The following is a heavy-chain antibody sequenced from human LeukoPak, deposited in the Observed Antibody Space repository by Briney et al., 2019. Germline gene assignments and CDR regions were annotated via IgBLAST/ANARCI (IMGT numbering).Heavy chain of an antibody. J-gene: IGHJ3*02. CDR1: GFTFSSYW. V-gene: IGHV3-7*01. CDR2: IKQDGSEK. CDR3: ARDHRIAARPDASDI. Sequence: PGGSLRLSCAASGFTFSSYWMSWVRQAPGKGLEWVANIKQDGSEKYYVDSVKGRFTISRDNAKNSLYLQMNSLRAEDTAVYYCARDHRIAARPDASDIWGQGTMVTVSS. D-gene: IGHD6-6*01.